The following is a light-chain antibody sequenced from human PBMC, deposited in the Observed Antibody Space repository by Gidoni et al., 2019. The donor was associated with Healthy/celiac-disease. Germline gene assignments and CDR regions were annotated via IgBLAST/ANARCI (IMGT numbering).Light chain of an antibody. J-gene: IGKJ1*01. Sequence: DIVMTQSPATLSVSPGERATLSCRASQSVSSNLAWYQQKPGQAPRLLIYGASTRATGIPARFSGSGSWTEFTLPISSLQSEDFAVYYCQQYNNWPGGAFGQXTKVEIK. CDR2: GAS. CDR3: QQYNNWPGGA. CDR1: QSVSSN. V-gene: IGKV3D-15*01.